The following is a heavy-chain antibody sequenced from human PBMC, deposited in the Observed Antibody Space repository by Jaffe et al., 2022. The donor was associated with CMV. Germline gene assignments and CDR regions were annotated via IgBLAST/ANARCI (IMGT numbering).Heavy chain of an antibody. Sequence: EVQLVESGGGLVQPGGSLRLSCAASGFTFSSYWMSWVRQAPGKGLEWVANIKQDGSEKYYVDSVKGRFTISRDNAKNSLYLQMNSLRAEDTAVYYCARGSGYYYSHDAFDIWGQGTMVTVSS. D-gene: IGHD3-22*01. CDR3: ARGSGYYYSHDAFDI. CDR2: IKQDGSEK. V-gene: IGHV3-7*03. J-gene: IGHJ3*02. CDR1: GFTFSSYW.